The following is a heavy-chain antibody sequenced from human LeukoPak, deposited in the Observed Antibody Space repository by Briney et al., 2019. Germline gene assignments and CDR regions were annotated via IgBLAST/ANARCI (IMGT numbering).Heavy chain of an antibody. CDR1: GGSISSYY. J-gene: IGHJ4*02. CDR3: ARGPADGDYRLTTAY. CDR2: IYYSGST. Sequence: SETLSLTCTVSGGSISSYYWSWIRQPPGKGLEWIGSIYYSGSTYYNPSLKSRVTISVDTSKNQFSLKLSSVTAADTAVYYCARGPADGDYRLTTAYWGQGTLVTVSS. D-gene: IGHD4-17*01. V-gene: IGHV4-39*07.